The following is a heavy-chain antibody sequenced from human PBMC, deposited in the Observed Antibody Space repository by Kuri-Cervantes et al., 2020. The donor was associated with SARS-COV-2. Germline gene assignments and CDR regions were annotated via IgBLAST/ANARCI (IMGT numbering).Heavy chain of an antibody. D-gene: IGHD3-3*01. J-gene: IGHJ4*02. V-gene: IGHV1-3*01. CDR1: GYTFTSYA. Sequence: ASVKVSCKASGYTFTSYAMHWVRQAPGQRLEWMGWINAGNGNTKYSQKFQGRVTITRDTSASTAYMELSSLRSEDTAVYYCAATKGNFWSGHSPFDYWGQGTLVTVSS. CDR3: AATKGNFWSGHSPFDY. CDR2: INAGNGNT.